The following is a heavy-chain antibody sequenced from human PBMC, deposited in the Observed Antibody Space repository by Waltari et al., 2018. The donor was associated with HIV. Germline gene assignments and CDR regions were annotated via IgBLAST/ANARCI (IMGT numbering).Heavy chain of an antibody. D-gene: IGHD1-26*01. J-gene: IGHJ3*01. V-gene: IGHV3-20*03. CDR2: LNWNGGKT. CDR1: GFTFDTSD. Sequence: CGGGVVRAGVSRRRLSQAWGFTFDTSDTNWVRQVAGGGLDWVAGLNWNGGKTSYSDSVRGRATISRDNSKNSLSLHIINVKVDDTASYFCARAWAWGWEIPGTFDLWGPGTTVTVSS. CDR3: ARAWAWGWEIPGTFDL.